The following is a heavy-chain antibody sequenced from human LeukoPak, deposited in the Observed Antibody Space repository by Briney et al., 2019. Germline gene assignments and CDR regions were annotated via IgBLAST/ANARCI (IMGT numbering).Heavy chain of an antibody. Sequence: ASVRVTCKASGYTFTGYYLHWVRQAPEQGLEWMGWINPDSGGTNYAQKFQGRVTLTRDTSINTVYMDLNRLSSDDTAVYYCARGSGFLDVWGQGTTVTVSS. CDR1: GYTFTGYY. J-gene: IGHJ6*02. CDR2: INPDSGGT. V-gene: IGHV1-2*02. D-gene: IGHD6-25*01. CDR3: ARGSGFLDV.